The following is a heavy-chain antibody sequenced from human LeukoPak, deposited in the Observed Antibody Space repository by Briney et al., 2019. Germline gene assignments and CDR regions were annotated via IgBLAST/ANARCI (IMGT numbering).Heavy chain of an antibody. V-gene: IGHV4-61*02. CDR1: GDSISSGDYY. D-gene: IGHD3-22*01. CDR2: ISSSGST. CDR3: ARGPYSYDSSGAFDI. Sequence: SQTLSLTCTVSGDSISSGDYYWSWIRQPAGKGLEWIGRISSSGSTNYNPSLQSRVTISVDMSKNQFSLKLSSVAAADTAVYFCARGPYSYDSSGAFDIWGQGTMVTVSS. J-gene: IGHJ3*02.